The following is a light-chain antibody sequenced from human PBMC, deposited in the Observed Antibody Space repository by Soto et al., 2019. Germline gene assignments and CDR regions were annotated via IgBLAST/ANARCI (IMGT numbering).Light chain of an antibody. Sequence: EIVLTQSPGTLSLSPGERATLSCRASQSVYSNYLAWYQQKPGQAPRLLIYDASSRAAGIPDRFSGSGSGTGFTLTISRLEPEDFAVYYCQRYGKSPPITFGQGTRLEIK. J-gene: IGKJ5*01. CDR2: DAS. CDR3: QRYGKSPPIT. V-gene: IGKV3-20*01. CDR1: QSVYSNY.